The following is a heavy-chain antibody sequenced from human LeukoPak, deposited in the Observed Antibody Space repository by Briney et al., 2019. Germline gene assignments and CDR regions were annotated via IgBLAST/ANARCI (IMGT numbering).Heavy chain of an antibody. Sequence: GSLRLSCAASGFTFSSYEMNWVRQAPGRGLEWVSYISGSGVTMYYADSVKGRFTISRDDAKNSLYLQMNSLRAEDTAVYYCAREDIGLNYFDTAGQEPLVTVSS. D-gene: IGHD3-16*01. J-gene: IGHJ4*02. CDR2: ISGSGVTM. CDR3: AREDIGLNYFDT. CDR1: GFTFSSYE. V-gene: IGHV3-48*03.